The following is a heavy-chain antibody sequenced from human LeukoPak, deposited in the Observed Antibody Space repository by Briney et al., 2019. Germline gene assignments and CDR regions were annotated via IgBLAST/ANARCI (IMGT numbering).Heavy chain of an antibody. Sequence: ASVKVSCKASGYTFTSYGISWVRQAPGQGLEWMGWISAYNGNTNYAQKLQGRVTMTTDTSTSTAYMELSSLRSEDTAVYYCARVSTSSYSLMFDYWGQGTLVTVSS. D-gene: IGHD2-2*01. CDR1: GYTFTSYG. J-gene: IGHJ4*02. CDR3: ARVSTSSYSLMFDY. CDR2: ISAYNGNT. V-gene: IGHV1-18*01.